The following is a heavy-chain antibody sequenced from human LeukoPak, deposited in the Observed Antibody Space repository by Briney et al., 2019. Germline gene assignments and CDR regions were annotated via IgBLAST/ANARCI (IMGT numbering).Heavy chain of an antibody. Sequence: PGGSLRLSCAASGFTFSSYWMSWVRQAPGKGLEWVANIKQDGSEKYYVDSVKGRFTISRDNAKNSLYLQMNSLRAEDTAVYYCGREYPLKYFDYWGQGTLVTVSS. CDR2: IKQDGSEK. J-gene: IGHJ4*02. CDR3: GREYPLKYFDY. D-gene: IGHD2-2*02. CDR1: GFTFSSYW. V-gene: IGHV3-7*01.